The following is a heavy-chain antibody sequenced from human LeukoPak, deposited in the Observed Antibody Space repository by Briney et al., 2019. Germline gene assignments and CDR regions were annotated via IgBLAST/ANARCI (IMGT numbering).Heavy chain of an antibody. V-gene: IGHV3-33*01. CDR2: IWYDGGDK. J-gene: IGHJ4*02. CDR1: GFTFTRHG. D-gene: IGHD1-14*01. Sequence: GGSLRLSCSASGFTFTRHGMHWVRQAPGKGLEWVAVIWYDGGDKYYADSVKGRFTISRDNSKNTLYLQMNSLRVEDTAVYYCARDITSHYFDYYGQGTLVTVSS. CDR3: ARDITSHYFDY.